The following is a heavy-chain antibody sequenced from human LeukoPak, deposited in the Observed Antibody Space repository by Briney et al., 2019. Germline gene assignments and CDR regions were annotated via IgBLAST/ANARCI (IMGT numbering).Heavy chain of an antibody. V-gene: IGHV4-38-2*02. J-gene: IGHJ4*02. CDR1: GYSISSGYL. D-gene: IGHD2-21*02. Sequence: SETLSLTCTVSGYSISSGYLWGWIRQPPGKGLEWIGSTYHGGTTYSNPSLKSRVIISEDTSKNQFSLKLSSVAAADTAVYYCARGSGDWTYYFDYWGQGTLVTVSS. CDR3: ARGSGDWTYYFDY. CDR2: TYHGGTT.